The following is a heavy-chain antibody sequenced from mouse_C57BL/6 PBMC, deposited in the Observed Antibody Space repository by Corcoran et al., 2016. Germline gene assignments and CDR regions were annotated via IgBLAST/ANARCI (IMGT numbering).Heavy chain of an antibody. CDR1: GYTFTDYY. D-gene: IGHD1-1*01. CDR2: IFPGSGNT. J-gene: IGHJ1*03. V-gene: IGHV1-75*01. Sequence: VQLQQSRPALEKPGASVKIFCKASGYTFTDYYMLWGKQSRGQGLEWIGWIFPGSGNTYYNEKIKGKATDSVDKSSSTAYMLLSSLTSEDSAVYFCARWATTGDFDVWGTGTTVTVSS. CDR3: ARWATTGDFDV.